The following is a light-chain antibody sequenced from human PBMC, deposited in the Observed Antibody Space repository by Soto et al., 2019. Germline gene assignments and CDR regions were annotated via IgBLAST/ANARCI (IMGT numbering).Light chain of an antibody. CDR1: QDISAY. V-gene: IGKV1-27*01. J-gene: IGKJ5*01. Sequence: DIQMTQSPSSLSASVGDRVTITCRASQDISAYLAWYQQKPGKVSKLLIYSASTLQSGVPSRFSGSGSGTDFTLTISSLQPADVATYYCQKFNTAPLTFGQGTRLEIK. CDR2: SAS. CDR3: QKFNTAPLT.